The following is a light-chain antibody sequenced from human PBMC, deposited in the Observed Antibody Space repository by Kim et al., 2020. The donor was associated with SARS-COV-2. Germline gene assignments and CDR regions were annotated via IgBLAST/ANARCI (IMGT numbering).Light chain of an antibody. CDR3: QHYNGPLT. CDR2: DAS. V-gene: IGKV1-5*01. Sequence: GDRVTITCRASQNINSWLAWYQQDPGKAPKLLIYDASSLESGVPSRFSGSGSGTEFTLTINSLQPDDFATYYCQHYNGPLTFGGGTKVDIK. CDR1: QNINSW. J-gene: IGKJ4*01.